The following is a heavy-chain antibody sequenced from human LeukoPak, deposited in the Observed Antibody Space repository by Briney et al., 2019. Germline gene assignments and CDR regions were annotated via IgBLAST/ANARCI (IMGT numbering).Heavy chain of an antibody. D-gene: IGHD3-3*01. V-gene: IGHV3-30*02. J-gene: IGHJ4*02. Sequence: PGGSLRLSCAASGFTFSNYGMHWVRQAQGKGLEWVAFSRSDAKGEYYADSVKGRFTISRDNSKNTPYLQMNSLRPDDTALYCCARDFWSGYYAGYWGRGALVTVSS. CDR3: ARDFWSGYYAGY. CDR2: SRSDAKGE. CDR1: GFTFSNYG.